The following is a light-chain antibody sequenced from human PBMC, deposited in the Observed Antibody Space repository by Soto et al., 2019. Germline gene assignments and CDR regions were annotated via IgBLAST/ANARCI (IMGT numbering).Light chain of an antibody. V-gene: IGLV2-14*03. Sequence: QSALTQPASVSGSPGQSITISCTGTSSDVGGYDHVSWYQQHPGKAPNLIIYDVTVRPSGISRRFSGSKSDNTASLAVSGLQPEDEADYYCSSYTNKDTLLFGGGTKVTVL. CDR3: SSYTNKDTLL. CDR1: SSDVGGYDH. J-gene: IGLJ3*02. CDR2: DVT.